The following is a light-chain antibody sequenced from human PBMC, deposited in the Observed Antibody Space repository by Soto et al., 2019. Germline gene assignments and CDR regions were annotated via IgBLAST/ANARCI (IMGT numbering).Light chain of an antibody. CDR2: DNN. Sequence: QSVLTQPPSVSADPGQKVTISCSGSSSNIGNKYVSWYQQVPGTAPKLLIYDNNKRPSGIPDRFSGAKSGTSATLGITGLQTGDEADYYCGTWDSSLSAYVFGTGTKVTVL. J-gene: IGLJ1*01. CDR3: GTWDSSLSAYV. CDR1: SSNIGNKY. V-gene: IGLV1-51*01.